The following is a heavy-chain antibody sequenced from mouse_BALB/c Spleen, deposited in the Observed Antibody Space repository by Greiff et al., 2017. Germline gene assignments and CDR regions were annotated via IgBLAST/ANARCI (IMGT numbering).Heavy chain of an antibody. D-gene: IGHD2-10*01. CDR3: ARNSYYGNYGWFAY. CDR2: IWSGGST. V-gene: IGHV2-2*02. Sequence: QVQLKESGPGLVQPSQSLSITCTVSGFSLTSYGVHWVRQSPGKGLEWLGVIWSGGSTDYNAAFISRLSISKDNSKSQVFFKMNSLQANDTAIYYCARNSYYGNYGWFAYWGQGTLVTVSA. CDR1: GFSLTSYG. J-gene: IGHJ3*01.